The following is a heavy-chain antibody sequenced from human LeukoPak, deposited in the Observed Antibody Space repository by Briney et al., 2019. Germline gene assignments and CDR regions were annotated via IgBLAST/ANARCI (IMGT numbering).Heavy chain of an antibody. D-gene: IGHD3-3*01. CDR2: IYYSATT. V-gene: IGHV4-59*09. Sequence: WIAYIYYSATTNYTPSLKSPVTISVDTSKNQFSLKLSSVTAADTAVYYCARGFEWFDYWGQGTLVTVSS. CDR3: ARGFEWFDY. J-gene: IGHJ4*02.